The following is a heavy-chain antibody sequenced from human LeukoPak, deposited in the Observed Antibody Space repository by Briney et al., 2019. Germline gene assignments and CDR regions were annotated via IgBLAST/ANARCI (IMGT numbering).Heavy chain of an antibody. D-gene: IGHD2-2*01. CDR2: IYYSGST. CDR1: GGSISSSSYC. CDR3: AIDVYIVVVPAASWFDP. V-gene: IGHV4-39*02. Sequence: PSETLSLTCTVSGGSISSSSYCWGWIRQPPGKGLEWIGSIYYSGSTYYNPSLKSRVTISVDTSKNQFSLKLSSVTAADTAVNYCAIDVYIVVVPAASWFDPWGQGTLVTVSS. J-gene: IGHJ5*02.